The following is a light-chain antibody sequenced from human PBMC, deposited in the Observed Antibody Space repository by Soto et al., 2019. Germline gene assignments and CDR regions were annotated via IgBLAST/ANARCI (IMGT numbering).Light chain of an antibody. CDR2: GAS. J-gene: IGKJ2*01. CDR1: QSVRYNY. CDR3: QQYGDTPYT. V-gene: IGKV3-20*01. Sequence: EIVLTQSPGTLSLSPGERTALSCRASQSVRYNYLAWYQQKPGQAPRLLISGASGRATGIPDRFSGSGSGTDFTLTISRLEHEDFEVYYCQQYGDTPYTFGQGTKVDIK.